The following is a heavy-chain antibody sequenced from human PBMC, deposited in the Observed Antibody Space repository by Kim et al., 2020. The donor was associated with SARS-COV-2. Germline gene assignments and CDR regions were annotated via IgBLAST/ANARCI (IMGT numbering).Heavy chain of an antibody. CDR3: ARGGAGYYGSDYFDY. J-gene: IGHJ4*02. Sequence: GGSLRLSCAASGFTFSSYSMNWVRQAPGKGLEWVSSISSSSSYIYYADSVKGRFTISGDNAKNSLYLQMNSLRAEDTAVYYCARGGAGYYGSDYFDYWGQGNLVTVSP. CDR1: GFTFSSYS. CDR2: ISSSSSYI. V-gene: IGHV3-21*01. D-gene: IGHD3-10*01.